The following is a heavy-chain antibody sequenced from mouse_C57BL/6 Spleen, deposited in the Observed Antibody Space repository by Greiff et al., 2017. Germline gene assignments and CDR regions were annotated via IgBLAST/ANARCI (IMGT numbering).Heavy chain of an antibody. CDR1: GYSITSGYY. Sequence: DVKLQESGPGLVKPSQSLSLTCSVTGYSITSGYYWNWIRQFPGNKLEWMGYISYDGSNNYNPSLKNRISITRDTSKNQFFLKLNSVTTEDTATYYCARGDGWFAYWGQGTLVTVSA. CDR3: ARGDGWFAY. D-gene: IGHD3-3*01. J-gene: IGHJ3*01. CDR2: ISYDGSN. V-gene: IGHV3-6*01.